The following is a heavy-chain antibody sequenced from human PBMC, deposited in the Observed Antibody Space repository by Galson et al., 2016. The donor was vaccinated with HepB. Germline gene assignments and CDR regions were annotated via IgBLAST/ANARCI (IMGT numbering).Heavy chain of an antibody. CDR2: ITSGGST. V-gene: IGHV3-23*01. J-gene: IGHJ4*02. CDR3: AKEDNIAGATTINN. Sequence: SLRLSCAASGFTFSSYAMTLVRQAPGKGLEWVSVITSGGSTYYAASVKGRFTISRDNSKNTLYVQMNNLGAEDTAVYYCAKEDNIAGATTINNWGQGTLVTVSS. CDR1: GFTFSSYA. D-gene: IGHD1-26*01.